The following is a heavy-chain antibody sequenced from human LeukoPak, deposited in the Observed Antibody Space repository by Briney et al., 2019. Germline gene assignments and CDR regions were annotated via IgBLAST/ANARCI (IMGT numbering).Heavy chain of an antibody. V-gene: IGHV4-59*08. Sequence: SETLSLTCTVSGGSISSYYWSWIRQPPGKGLEWIGYIYYSGSTNYNPSLKSRVTISVDTSKNQFSLKLSSVTAADTAVYYCARHYYASGQEWGQGILVTVSS. CDR2: IYYSGST. CDR1: GGSISSYY. CDR3: ARHYYASGQE. J-gene: IGHJ4*02. D-gene: IGHD3-10*01.